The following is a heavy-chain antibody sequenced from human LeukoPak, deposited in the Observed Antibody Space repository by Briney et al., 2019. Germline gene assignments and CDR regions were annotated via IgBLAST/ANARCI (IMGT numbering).Heavy chain of an antibody. CDR3: ARAVGGYYYYYMDV. Sequence: PGGSLRLSCAASGFTFSSYEMNWVRQAPGKGLEWVSYISSSGSTIYYADSVKGRFTISRDNAKNSLYLQMNSLRAEDTAVYYCARAVGGYYYYYMDVWGKETTVTVSS. CDR2: ISSSGSTI. V-gene: IGHV3-48*03. D-gene: IGHD2-15*01. CDR1: GFTFSSYE. J-gene: IGHJ6*03.